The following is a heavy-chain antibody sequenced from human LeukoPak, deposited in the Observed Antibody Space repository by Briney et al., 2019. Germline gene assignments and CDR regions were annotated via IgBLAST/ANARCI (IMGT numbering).Heavy chain of an antibody. V-gene: IGHV4-59*08. D-gene: IGHD6-6*01. CDR1: GGSISSLY. CDR2: IYYTGST. J-gene: IGHJ4*02. Sequence: SETLSLTCSVSGGSISSLYWSWIRQPPGEGLEWIGYIYYTGSTNYNPSLKSRVTMFVDMSKNQFSLRLSSVTAADTAVYYCARHRAYSSSSPFDYWGQGTLVTVTS. CDR3: ARHRAYSSSSPFDY.